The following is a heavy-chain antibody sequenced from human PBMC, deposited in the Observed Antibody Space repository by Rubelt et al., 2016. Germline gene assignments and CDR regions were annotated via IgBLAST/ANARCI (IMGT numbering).Heavy chain of an antibody. V-gene: IGHV4-34*02. CDR2: VNSDGHT. CDR3: AMDSLTQLKGVPLDA. Sequence: QLQQGGARILKPSETLSLTCDLHGASFGDYYWAWIRQSPHKGLEWIGEVNSDGHTNYSPSFEGRVTLFVDSSKSQFFLMLTFVPAADTATYYVAMDSLTQLKGVPLDAWGQGTPVSVSS. D-gene: IGHD3-10*02. J-gene: IGHJ5*02. CDR1: GASFGDYY.